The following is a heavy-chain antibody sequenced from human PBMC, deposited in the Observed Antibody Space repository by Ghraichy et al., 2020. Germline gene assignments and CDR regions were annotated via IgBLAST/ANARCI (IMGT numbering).Heavy chain of an antibody. CDR3: VRKSSSYYYYKY. J-gene: IGHJ4*02. CDR1: GFTFSNYW. D-gene: IGHD3-22*01. Sequence: GGSLRLSCAASGFTFSNYWMNWVRQAPGKGLEWVANIKQDGSEKYYVDSVEGRFTISRDNAKNSLYLQMNSLRAEDTAVYYCVRKSSSYYYYKYWGPGTLVTVSS. V-gene: IGHV3-7*01. CDR2: IKQDGSEK.